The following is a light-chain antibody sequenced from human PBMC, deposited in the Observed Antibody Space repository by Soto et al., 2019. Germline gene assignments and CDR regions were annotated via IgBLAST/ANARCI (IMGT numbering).Light chain of an antibody. Sequence: QVDLSVSSVSVTLTDRVTITCRAIQTINSLLAWYHQKPGKAPKCLMCDGSSWECGVPSRVSGSGSGTEFTLTISSLPPDDFATYWSDSSGGRWTSCQRANV. V-gene: IGKV1-5*01. CDR2: DGS. J-gene: IGKJ1*01. CDR1: QTINSL. CDR3: DSSGGRWT.